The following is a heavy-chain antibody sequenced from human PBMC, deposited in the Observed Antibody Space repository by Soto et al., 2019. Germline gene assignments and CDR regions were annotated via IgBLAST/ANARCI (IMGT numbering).Heavy chain of an antibody. V-gene: IGHV4-39*01. Sequence: QLQLQESGPGLVKPSETLSLTCTVSGGSISSSSYYWGWIRQPPGKGLEWIGSIYYSGSTYYNPSRKIRVTISVDTSKNQFSLKLSSVTAADPAVYYCDTMVPEMFDYWGQGTLVTVSS. CDR3: DTMVPEMFDY. CDR2: IYYSGST. J-gene: IGHJ4*02. CDR1: GGSISSSSYY. D-gene: IGHD3-10*01.